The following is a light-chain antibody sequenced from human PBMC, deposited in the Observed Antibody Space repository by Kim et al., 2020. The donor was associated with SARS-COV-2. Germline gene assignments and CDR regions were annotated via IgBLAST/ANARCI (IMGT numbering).Light chain of an antibody. V-gene: IGKV1-5*03. Sequence: PTIGDRVTITCRASQSIRSWLAWYQQKPGKAPKLLIYKASNLESGVPSRFSGSGSGTEFTLSIRSLQPDDSATYYCQQYNSDLATFGQGTKVEIK. CDR3: QQYNSDLAT. CDR1: QSIRSW. J-gene: IGKJ1*01. CDR2: KAS.